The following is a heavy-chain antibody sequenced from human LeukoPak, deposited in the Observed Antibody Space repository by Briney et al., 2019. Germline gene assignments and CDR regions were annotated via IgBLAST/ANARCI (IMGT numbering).Heavy chain of an antibody. CDR3: ARGGWYSDY. CDR1: GFTFNSYW. V-gene: IGHV3-7*01. D-gene: IGHD6-19*01. Sequence: PGGSLRPSCAASGFTFNSYWMTWVRLAPGKGLEWVANINQDGTDKSYVDSVKGRFTISRDNAKNSVYLQMNSLRAEDTAVYYCARGGWYSDYWGQGTLVTVSS. CDR2: INQDGTDK. J-gene: IGHJ4*02.